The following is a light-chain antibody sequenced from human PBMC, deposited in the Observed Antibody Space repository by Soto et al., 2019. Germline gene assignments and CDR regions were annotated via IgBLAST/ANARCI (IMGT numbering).Light chain of an antibody. Sequence: IERTESPATLYVYQRKRATLSSRAIQSVSSNLAGYQQKPGQAPRLLSYGASTRATGIPARFSGSGSGTEFTLTLSSLQSEDFAVHYCQQRSNWPPGITFGQGTRLEIK. J-gene: IGKJ5*01. CDR3: QQRSNWPPGIT. CDR1: QSVSSN. CDR2: GAS. V-gene: IGKV3-15*01.